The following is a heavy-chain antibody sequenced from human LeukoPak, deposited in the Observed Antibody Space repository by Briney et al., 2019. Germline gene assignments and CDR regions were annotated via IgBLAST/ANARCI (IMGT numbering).Heavy chain of an antibody. J-gene: IGHJ4*02. CDR2: LSYDGSNK. D-gene: IGHD3-22*01. V-gene: IGHV3-30-3*01. Sequence: GGSLRLSCGASGITFSSYAMLWVREAPGKGLEWVTVLSYDGSNKYYADSVKGRFTISRDNSKNTLYLQMNSLRAEDTAVYYCAREPPKYYYDSSGSHWGYWGQGTLVTVSS. CDR1: GITFSSYA. CDR3: AREPPKYYYDSSGSHWGY.